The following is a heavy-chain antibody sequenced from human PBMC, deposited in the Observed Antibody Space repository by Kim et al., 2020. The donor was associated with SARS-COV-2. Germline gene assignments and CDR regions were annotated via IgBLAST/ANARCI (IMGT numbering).Heavy chain of an antibody. CDR3: TTSSPISFTDDRPY. CDR2: IKSKTDGGTT. Sequence: GGSLRLSCAASGFTFSNAWMSWVRQAPGKGLEWVGRIKSKTDGGTTDYAAPVKGRFTISRDDSKNTLYLQMNSLKTEDTAVYYCTTSSPISFTDDRPYWGQGTLVTVSS. J-gene: IGHJ4*02. D-gene: IGHD3-22*01. V-gene: IGHV3-15*01. CDR1: GFTFSNAW.